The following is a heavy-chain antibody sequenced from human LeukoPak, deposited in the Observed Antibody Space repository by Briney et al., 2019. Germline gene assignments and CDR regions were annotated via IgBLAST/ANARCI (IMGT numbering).Heavy chain of an antibody. V-gene: IGHV1-2*06. Sequence: ASVKVSCNASGYTFTGYYMHWVRQAPGQGLEWMGRINPNSGGTNYAQKFQGRVTMTRDTSISTAYMELSRLRSDDTAVYYCSLVGAINYFDYWGQGTLVTVSS. CDR2: INPNSGGT. D-gene: IGHD1-26*01. CDR3: SLVGAINYFDY. J-gene: IGHJ4*02. CDR1: GYTFTGYY.